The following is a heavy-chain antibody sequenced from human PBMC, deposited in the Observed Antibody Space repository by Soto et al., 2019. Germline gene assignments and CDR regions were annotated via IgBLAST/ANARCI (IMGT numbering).Heavy chain of an antibody. CDR2: FNPASTGT. V-gene: IGHV1-46*01. CDR1: VYRYTRYY. CDR3: AKEDWGGIAAAGGTNYYYYGMDV. Sequence: ALLNLARKSAVYRYTRYYIHWRRMDTRQGLEWVGFFNPASTGTTHAQKFQGRVTMTKNTLYLQMNSLRAEDTAVYYCAKEDWGGIAAAGGTNYYYYGMDVWGQGTTVTVSS. D-gene: IGHD6-13*01. J-gene: IGHJ6*02.